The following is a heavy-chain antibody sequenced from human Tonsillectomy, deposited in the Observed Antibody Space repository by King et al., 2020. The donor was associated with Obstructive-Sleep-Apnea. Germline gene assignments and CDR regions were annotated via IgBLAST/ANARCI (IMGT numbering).Heavy chain of an antibody. Sequence: QLVQSGAEVKRPGASVKVSCKASGYPFSGYYIHWVRQAPGQGLEWMGWISPNSGATKYAQKFQDRVTMTRDTSISTAYMDLSRLRSDDTAIYYCARDMSAYDSTSPAYWGQGTLVTVSS. D-gene: IGHD3-10*01. V-gene: IGHV1-2*02. CDR1: GYPFSGYY. CDR2: ISPNSGAT. J-gene: IGHJ4*02. CDR3: ARDMSAYDSTSPAY.